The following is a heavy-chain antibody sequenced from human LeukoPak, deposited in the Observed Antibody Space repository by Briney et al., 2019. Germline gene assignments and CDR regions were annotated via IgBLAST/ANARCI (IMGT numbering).Heavy chain of an antibody. J-gene: IGHJ4*02. Sequence: GGSLRLSCAASGFTFSGSVMHWVRQASGKGLEWVGRIRSKANSYATAYAASVKGRFTVSRDDSKNTAYLQMNSLKTEDTAVYYCTTHIDYYDSSGQHYWGQGTLVTVSS. D-gene: IGHD3-22*01. CDR2: IRSKANSYAT. V-gene: IGHV3-73*01. CDR3: TTHIDYYDSSGQHY. CDR1: GFTFSGSV.